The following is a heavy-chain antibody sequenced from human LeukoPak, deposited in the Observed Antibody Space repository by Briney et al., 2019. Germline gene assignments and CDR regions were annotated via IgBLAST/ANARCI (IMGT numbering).Heavy chain of an antibody. CDR3: AKDVWQQLAPLAY. J-gene: IGHJ4*02. CDR1: GFTFSSYG. Sequence: GGSLRLSCAASGFTFSSYGMHWVRQAPGKGLEWVAFIRYDGSNKYYVDSVKGRFTISRDNSKNTLYLQMNSLRAEDTAVYYCAKDVWQQLAPLAYWGQGPLVTVPS. CDR2: IRYDGSNK. D-gene: IGHD6-13*01. V-gene: IGHV3-30*02.